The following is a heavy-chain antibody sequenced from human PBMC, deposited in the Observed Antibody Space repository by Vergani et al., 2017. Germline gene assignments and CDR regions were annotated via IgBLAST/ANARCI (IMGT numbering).Heavy chain of an antibody. CDR1: GDSIRSGSHY. CDR3: ADLYGDDGFSPF. CDR2: IHTGGST. V-gene: IGHV4-61*02. J-gene: IGHJ4*02. D-gene: IGHD2-21*01. Sequence: QVQLQESGPGLVKPPGTLSLTCAVSGDSIRSGSHYWSWIRQPAGKGPEWIGHIHTGGSTDLNPSFKSRVSISVDTSKSQFSLKLNSVTVADTAVYYCADLYGDDGFSPFWGQGTLVTVSS.